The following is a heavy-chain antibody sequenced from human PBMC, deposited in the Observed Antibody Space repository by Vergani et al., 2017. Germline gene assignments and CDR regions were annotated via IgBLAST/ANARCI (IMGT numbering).Heavy chain of an antibody. V-gene: IGHV3-11*05. CDR3: ARAIAAASPFDY. Sequence: QVQLVESGGGLVKPGGSLRLSCAASGFTFSDYYMSWIRQAPGKGMAWVSYISSSSSYTNYADSVKGRFTISRDNAKNSLYLQMNSLRAEDTAVYYCARAIAAASPFDYWGQGTLVTVSS. J-gene: IGHJ4*02. CDR2: ISSSSSYT. D-gene: IGHD6-13*01. CDR1: GFTFSDYY.